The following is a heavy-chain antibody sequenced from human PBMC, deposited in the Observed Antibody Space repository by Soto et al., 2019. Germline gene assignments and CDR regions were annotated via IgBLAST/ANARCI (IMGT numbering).Heavy chain of an antibody. D-gene: IGHD4-4*01. CDR1: GYTFTGYY. CDR3: ARGVTESPYYYYYYMDV. J-gene: IGHJ6*03. V-gene: IGHV1-2*04. CDR2: INPNSGGT. Sequence: ASVKVSCKASGYTFTGYYMHWVRQAPGQGLEWMGWINPNSGGTNYAQKFQGWVTMTRDTSISTAYMELSRLRSDDTAVYYCARGVTESPYYYYYYMDVWGKGTTVTVSS.